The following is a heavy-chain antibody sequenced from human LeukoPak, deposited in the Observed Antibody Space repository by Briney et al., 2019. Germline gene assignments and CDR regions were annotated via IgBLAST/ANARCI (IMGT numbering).Heavy chain of an antibody. Sequence: PSETLSLTCAVYGGSFSGYYWSWIRQPPGKGLEWIGEINHSGSTNYNPSLKSRVTISVDTSKNKFSLKLSSVTAADTAVYYCARALITMVRGVIIGVYPSGMDVWGQGTTVTVSS. D-gene: IGHD3-10*01. CDR2: INHSGST. CDR1: GGSFSGYY. CDR3: ARALITMVRGVIIGVYPSGMDV. J-gene: IGHJ6*02. V-gene: IGHV4-34*01.